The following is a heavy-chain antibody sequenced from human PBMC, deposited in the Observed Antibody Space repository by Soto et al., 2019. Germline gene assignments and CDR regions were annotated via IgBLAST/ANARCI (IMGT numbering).Heavy chain of an antibody. Sequence: PGESLKISCKGSGYSFKYYWIGWVRQMSGRGLEWMGIINPGDSETRYSPAFEGQVTISADKSTDTAFLQWSSLKASDTAIHYCARVDSYYHDTGTYSRGYFDLWGRGALVTVSS. J-gene: IGHJ2*01. CDR1: GYSFKYYW. CDR3: ARVDSYYHDTGTYSRGYFDL. V-gene: IGHV5-51*01. D-gene: IGHD3-22*01. CDR2: INPGDSET.